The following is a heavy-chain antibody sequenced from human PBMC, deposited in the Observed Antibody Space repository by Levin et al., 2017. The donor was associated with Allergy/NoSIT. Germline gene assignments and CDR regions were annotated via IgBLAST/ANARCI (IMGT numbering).Heavy chain of an antibody. CDR3: ARAQGGDWMDP. D-gene: IGHD1-26*01. CDR2: INYRGGT. CDR1: SGSFSSTSYY. V-gene: IGHV4-61*01. Sequence: SETLSLTCTVSSGSFSSTSYYWAWIRQPPGKGLEWIGYINYRGGTNYNPSLKSRVTMSRDTSKNQFSLMVTAVTTAATAVYYCARAQGGDWMDPWGQGALVTVSS. J-gene: IGHJ5*02.